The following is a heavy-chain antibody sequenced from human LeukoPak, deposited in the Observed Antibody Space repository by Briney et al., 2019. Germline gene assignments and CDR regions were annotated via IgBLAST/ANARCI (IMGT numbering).Heavy chain of an antibody. J-gene: IGHJ4*02. CDR1: GYSVTSDYY. V-gene: IGHV4-38-2*02. CDR3: ARYRSGNYLLYYFDY. D-gene: IGHD4-23*01. CDR2: IHYSGTT. Sequence: SETLSLTCTVSGYSVTSDYYWGWIRQSPGKGLGWIGSIHYSGTTPYNPSLKSRVTISISTPKNHFSLNMNSVTAPHTAVYYCARYRSGNYLLYYFDYWGQGTLVTVSP.